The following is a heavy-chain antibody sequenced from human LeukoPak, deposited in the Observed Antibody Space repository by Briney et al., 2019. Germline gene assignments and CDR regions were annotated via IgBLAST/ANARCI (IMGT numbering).Heavy chain of an antibody. Sequence: GGSLRLSCAASGFTFSSYAMSWVRQAPGKGLEWVSVIGRYGGDIHYADSVEGRFTISRDNSKNTLYLQMNSLRVEDTAIYYCAKYAPPTTVVTRFFDSWGQGTLVTVSS. CDR2: IGRYGGDI. V-gene: IGHV3-23*01. D-gene: IGHD4-23*01. CDR1: GFTFSSYA. J-gene: IGHJ4*02. CDR3: AKYAPPTTVVTRFFDS.